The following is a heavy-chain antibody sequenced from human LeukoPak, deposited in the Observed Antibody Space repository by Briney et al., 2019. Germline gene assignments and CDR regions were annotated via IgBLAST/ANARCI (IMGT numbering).Heavy chain of an antibody. Sequence: GGSLRLSCAASGFTVSSNYMSWVRQAPGKGLEWVSVIYSGGSTYYADSVKGRFTISRDNSKNTLYLQMNSLRAEDTAVYYCARRSGDTDMGADWFDPWGQGTLVTVSS. D-gene: IGHD5-18*01. CDR2: IYSGGST. CDR1: GFTVSSNY. J-gene: IGHJ5*02. V-gene: IGHV3-53*01. CDR3: ARRSGDTDMGADWFDP.